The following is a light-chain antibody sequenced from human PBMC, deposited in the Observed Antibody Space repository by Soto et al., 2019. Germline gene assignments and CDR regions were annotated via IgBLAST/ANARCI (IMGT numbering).Light chain of an antibody. CDR2: SNN. J-gene: IGLJ1*01. CDR1: SSNIGSNT. CDR3: AAWDDSLNGFYV. Sequence: QSVLTQPPSASGTPGQMVTISCSGSSSNIGSNTVNWYQQLPGTAPKLLIYSNNQRPSGVPDRFSGSKSGTSASLAISGPQSEDEADYYCAAWDDSLNGFYVFGPGTKVTVL. V-gene: IGLV1-44*01.